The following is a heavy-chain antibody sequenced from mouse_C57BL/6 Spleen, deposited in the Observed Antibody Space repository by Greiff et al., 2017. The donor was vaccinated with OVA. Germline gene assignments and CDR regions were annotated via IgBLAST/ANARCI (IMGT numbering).Heavy chain of an antibody. Sequence: VQLQQPGAELVKPGASVKLSCKASGYTFTSYWMQWVKQRPGQGLEWIGEIDPSDSYTNYNQKFKGKATLTVDTSSSTAYMQLSSLTSEDSAVYYCRQPQTEYWGQGTLVTVSA. CDR3: RQPQTEY. CDR2: IDPSDSYT. CDR1: GYTFTSYW. V-gene: IGHV1-50*01. J-gene: IGHJ3*01. D-gene: IGHD3-2*01.